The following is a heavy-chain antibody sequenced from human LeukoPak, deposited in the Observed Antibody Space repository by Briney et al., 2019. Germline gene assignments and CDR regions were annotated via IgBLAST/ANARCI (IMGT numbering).Heavy chain of an antibody. Sequence: ASVKVSCKVSGYTLTELSMHWVRQAPGQGLEWMGWINPNSGGTNYAQKFQGWVTMTRDTSISTAYMELSRLRSDDTAVYYCARGSGGYSNGYDYWGQGTLVTVSS. D-gene: IGHD5-18*01. CDR1: GYTLTELS. CDR3: ARGSGGYSNGYDY. CDR2: INPNSGGT. J-gene: IGHJ4*02. V-gene: IGHV1-2*04.